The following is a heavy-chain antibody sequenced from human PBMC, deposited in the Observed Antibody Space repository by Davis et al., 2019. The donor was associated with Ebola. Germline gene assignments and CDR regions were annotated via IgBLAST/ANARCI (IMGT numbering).Heavy chain of an antibody. J-gene: IGHJ4*02. D-gene: IGHD3-10*01. CDR3: ARHYGSGSYSFGY. CDR1: GFRFSSYG. Sequence: PGGSLRLSCAASGFRFSSYGMNWVRQAPGKGLEWVAYIRYDESKKYYADSVKGRLTVSRDNSKNTLYLQMNSLRAEDTAVYYCARHYGSGSYSFGYWGQGTLVTVSS. CDR2: IRYDESKK. V-gene: IGHV3-30*02.